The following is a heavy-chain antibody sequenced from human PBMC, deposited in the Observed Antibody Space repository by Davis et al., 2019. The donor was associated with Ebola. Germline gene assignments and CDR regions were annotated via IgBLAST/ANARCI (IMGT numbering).Heavy chain of an antibody. CDR3: ARGRYEWGVFYYFDY. D-gene: IGHD3-16*01. CDR1: GGTFSSYD. V-gene: IGHV1-69*13. Sequence: SVKVSCKASGGTFSSYDISWVRQAPGQGLEWMGGIIPIFGTANYAQKFQGRVTITADESTSTAYMELSSLRSEDTAVYYCARGRYEWGVFYYFDYWGQGTLVTVSS. J-gene: IGHJ4*02. CDR2: IIPIFGTA.